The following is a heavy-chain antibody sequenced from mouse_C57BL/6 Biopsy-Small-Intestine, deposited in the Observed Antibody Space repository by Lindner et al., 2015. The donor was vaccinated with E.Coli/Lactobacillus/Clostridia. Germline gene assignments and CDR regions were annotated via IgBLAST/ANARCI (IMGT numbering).Heavy chain of an antibody. CDR1: GYTFTYSD. CDR2: INPYNDGT. J-gene: IGHJ3*01. Sequence: VQLQESGPELVKPGASVKMSCKASGYTFTYSDMHWVKQKPGQGLEWIGYINPYNDGTKYNEKFKGKATLTSDISSSTAYMELSSLTSDDSAVYYCARWGYEGWFAYWGQGTLVTVSA. D-gene: IGHD3-1*01. V-gene: IGHV1-14*01. CDR3: ARWGYEGWFAY.